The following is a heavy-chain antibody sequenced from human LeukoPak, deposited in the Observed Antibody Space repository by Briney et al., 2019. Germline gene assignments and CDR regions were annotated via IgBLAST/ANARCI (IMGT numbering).Heavy chain of an antibody. D-gene: IGHD3-10*01. CDR3: ASEWFGELFY. CDR2: ISSGSSYI. J-gene: IGHJ4*02. CDR1: GFTFSSYS. V-gene: IGHV3-21*01. Sequence: KPGGSLRLSCAASGFTFSSYSMNWVRQAPGKGLEWVSSISSGSSYIYYADSVKGRFTISRDNAKNSLYLQMNSLRAEDTAVYYCASEWFGELFYWGQGTLVTVSS.